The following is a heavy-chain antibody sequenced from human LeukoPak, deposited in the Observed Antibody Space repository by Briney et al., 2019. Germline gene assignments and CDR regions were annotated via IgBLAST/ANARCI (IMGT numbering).Heavy chain of an antibody. Sequence: SETLSLTCTVSGGSISSYYWSWIRQPAGKGLEWIGRIYTSGSTNYNPSLKSRVTMSVDTSKNQFSLKLSSVTAADTAVYYCARAGALGSSSSWFDPWGQGTLVTVSS. D-gene: IGHD6-6*01. J-gene: IGHJ5*02. V-gene: IGHV4-4*07. CDR3: ARAGALGSSSSWFDP. CDR1: GGSISSYY. CDR2: IYTSGST.